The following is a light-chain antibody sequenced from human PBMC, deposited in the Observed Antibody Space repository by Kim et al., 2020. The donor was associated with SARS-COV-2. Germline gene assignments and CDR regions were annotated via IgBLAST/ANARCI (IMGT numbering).Light chain of an antibody. V-gene: IGKV1-16*01. CDR3: QQYNTYPLT. CDR2: AAS. CDR1: QDIGDN. Sequence: ASFGDSITITCRADQDIGDNLVWFQQRPGKAPKDLISAASSLRSGVPSTFSGSGSGTDFTLTISNLQPEDFAAYFCQQYNTYPLTFGGGTKVDIK. J-gene: IGKJ4*01.